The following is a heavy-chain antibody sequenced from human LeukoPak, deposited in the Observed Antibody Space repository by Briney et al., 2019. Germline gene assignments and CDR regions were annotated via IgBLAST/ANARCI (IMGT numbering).Heavy chain of an antibody. Sequence: GRSLRLSCAASGFTFDDYAMHWVRQAPGKGLEWVSGISWNSGSIGYADSVKGRCTISRDNAKNSLYLQMNSLRAEDTALYYCANDLFTYYYGSGSYPHGMDVWGQGTTVTVSS. V-gene: IGHV3-9*01. CDR2: ISWNSGSI. J-gene: IGHJ6*02. CDR3: ANDLFTYYYGSGSYPHGMDV. D-gene: IGHD3-10*01. CDR1: GFTFDDYA.